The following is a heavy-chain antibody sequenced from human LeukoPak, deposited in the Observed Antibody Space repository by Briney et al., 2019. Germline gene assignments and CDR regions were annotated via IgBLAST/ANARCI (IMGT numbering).Heavy chain of an antibody. CDR3: AKDQSQ. J-gene: IGHJ4*02. CDR1: GFTFSSYG. Sequence: PGSSLRLSCAASGFTFSSYGMHWVRQAPGKGLEWVAVISYDGSNKYYADSVKGRFTISRDNSKNTLYLQMNSLRPEDTAVYYCAKDQSQWGQGTLVIVPS. V-gene: IGHV3-30*18. CDR2: ISYDGSNK.